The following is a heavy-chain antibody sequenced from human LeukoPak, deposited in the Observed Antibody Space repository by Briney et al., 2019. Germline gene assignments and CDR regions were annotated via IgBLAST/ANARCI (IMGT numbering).Heavy chain of an antibody. D-gene: IGHD3-22*01. CDR2: IRSSGDST. CDR3: ASYYDRSGRSFDY. V-gene: IGHV3-23*01. CDR1: GFTFSSYG. J-gene: IGHJ4*02. Sequence: GGSLRLSCAASGFTFSSYGMSWVRQAPGKGLEWVSGIRSSGDSTYYADSVKGRFTISRDNSKNTLYLQMNSLRAEDTAVYYCASYYDRSGRSFDYWGQGTLVTVSS.